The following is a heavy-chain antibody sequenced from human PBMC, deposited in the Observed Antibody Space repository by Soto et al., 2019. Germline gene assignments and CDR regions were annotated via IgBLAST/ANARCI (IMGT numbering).Heavy chain of an antibody. D-gene: IGHD1-26*01. CDR3: ARDATGSYSYFDY. V-gene: IGHV3-11*05. Sequence: QVQLVESGGGLVKPGGSLRLSCAASGFTFSDYYMSWIRQAPGKGLEGVSYISSSSKYTNYADSVKGRFTISRDNAKNSLYLQMNSLRAEDTAVYYCARDATGSYSYFDYWGQGTLVTVSS. J-gene: IGHJ4*02. CDR2: ISSSSKYT. CDR1: GFTFSDYY.